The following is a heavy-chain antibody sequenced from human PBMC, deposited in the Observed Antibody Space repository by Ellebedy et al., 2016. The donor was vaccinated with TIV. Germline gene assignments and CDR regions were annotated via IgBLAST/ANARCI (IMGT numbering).Heavy chain of an antibody. CDR2: IGIGDAST. CDR1: GFTFTSYA. CDR3: TSPAVGHTTGCCRYYFDY. V-gene: IGHV3-23*01. D-gene: IGHD6-19*01. Sequence: GESLKISCAASGFTFTSYAMNWVRQAPGKGLEWVSGIGIGDASTYYADSVRGRFTVSRDSSRNTLHLQMNSLGVEDTAVYYCTSPAVGHTTGCCRYYFDYWGLGTLVTVAS. J-gene: IGHJ4*02.